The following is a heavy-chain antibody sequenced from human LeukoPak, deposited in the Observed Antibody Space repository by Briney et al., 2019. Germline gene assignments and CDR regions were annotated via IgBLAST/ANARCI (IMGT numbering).Heavy chain of an antibody. D-gene: IGHD5-18*01. CDR2: IRSKVYGGTT. CDR1: GFTFCDYG. J-gene: IGHJ4*02. V-gene: IGHV3-49*04. Sequence: GGSLRLSCTASGFTFCDYGMSWVRQAPGKGLEWVGFIRSKVYGGTTEYAATVKGRFSISRDDSKSIAYLQMNSLKPEDTAVYYCTGSYGYGPYVYWGQGTLVTVSS. CDR3: TGSYGYGPYVY.